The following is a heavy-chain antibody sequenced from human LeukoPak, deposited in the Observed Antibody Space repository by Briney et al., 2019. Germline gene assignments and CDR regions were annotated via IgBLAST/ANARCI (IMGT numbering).Heavy chain of an antibody. CDR1: GFTFSSYG. V-gene: IGHV3-30*02. CDR3: AKGYPRTVVGATYHFDY. D-gene: IGHD1-26*01. CDR2: IRYDGSNK. J-gene: IGHJ4*02. Sequence: PGGSLRLSCAASGFTFSSYGMHWVRQAPGKGLEWVAFIRYDGSNKYYADSVKGRFTISRDNSKNTLYLQMNSLRAEDTAVYYCAKGYPRTVVGATYHFDYWGQGTLVTVSS.